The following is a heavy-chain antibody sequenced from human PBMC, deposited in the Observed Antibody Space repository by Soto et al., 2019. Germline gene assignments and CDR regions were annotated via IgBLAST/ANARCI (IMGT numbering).Heavy chain of an antibody. CDR1: GFTFSEYS. V-gene: IGHV3-21*01. CDR3: ARARGNDWYSDY. J-gene: IGHJ4*02. CDR2: ITHSGTYV. D-gene: IGHD5-12*01. Sequence: GGSLRLSCTASGFTFSEYSMSWVRQAPGKGLEWVSSITHSGTYVYYADSVKGRFTISRDSASNSLFLQMTSLRAEDTAVYHCARARGNDWYSDYWGQGTLVTVSS.